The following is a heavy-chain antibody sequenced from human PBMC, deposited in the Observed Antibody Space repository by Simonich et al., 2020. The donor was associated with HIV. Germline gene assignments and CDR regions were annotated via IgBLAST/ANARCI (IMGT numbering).Heavy chain of an antibody. J-gene: IGHJ5*02. CDR2: IYYGGNT. D-gene: IGHD6-13*01. V-gene: IGHV4-59*12. CDR1: NGSIRNYY. Sequence: QVQLQESGPGLVKPSETLSLTCTVSNGSIRNYYWSWIRQPPGKGLEWIGYIYYGGNTNYNSSLQSRVTMSLDTSKTQFALKLSSVTAADTAVYYCARGYSTSWYWFDPWGQGTLVTVSS. CDR3: ARGYSTSWYWFDP.